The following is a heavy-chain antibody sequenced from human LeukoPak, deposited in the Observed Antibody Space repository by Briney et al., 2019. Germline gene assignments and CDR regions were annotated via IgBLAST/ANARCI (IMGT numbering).Heavy chain of an antibody. CDR1: GYTFTSYA. CDR3: ARSIAAVDAFDI. Sequence: ASVKVSCKASGYTFTSYAMHWVRQAPGQRLEWMGWINAGNGNTKYSQKFQGRVTITRDTSASTAYMELSSLRSEDTAVYYCARSIAAVDAFDIWGQGTMVTVSS. D-gene: IGHD6-13*01. V-gene: IGHV1-3*01. J-gene: IGHJ3*02. CDR2: INAGNGNT.